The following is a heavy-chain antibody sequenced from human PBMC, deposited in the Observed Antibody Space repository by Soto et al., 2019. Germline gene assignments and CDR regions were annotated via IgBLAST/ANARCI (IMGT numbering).Heavy chain of an antibody. J-gene: IGHJ4*02. Sequence: GASVQVSCKASGYTFTGYYMHWVRQAPGQGLEWMGWINPNSGGTNYAQKFQGWVTMTRDTSISTAYMELSRLRSDDTAVYYCARPFYYDSSGYYYYLDYWGQGTLVTYSS. V-gene: IGHV1-2*04. CDR3: ARPFYYDSSGYYYYLDY. CDR1: GYTFTGYY. D-gene: IGHD3-22*01. CDR2: INPNSGGT.